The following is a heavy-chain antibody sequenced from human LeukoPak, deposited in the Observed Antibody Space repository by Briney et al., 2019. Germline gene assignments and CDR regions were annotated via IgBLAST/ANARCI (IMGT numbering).Heavy chain of an antibody. CDR1: GFTFSSYD. Sequence: GGSLRLSCAASGFTFSSYDMHWVRQATGKGLEWVSAIGTAGDTYYPGSVKGRFTISRENAKNSLYLQMNSLRAGDTAVYYCARVKQQLVRGYYYYYMDVWGKGTAVTVSS. D-gene: IGHD6-13*01. V-gene: IGHV3-13*01. CDR2: IGTAGDT. J-gene: IGHJ6*03. CDR3: ARVKQQLVRGYYYYYMDV.